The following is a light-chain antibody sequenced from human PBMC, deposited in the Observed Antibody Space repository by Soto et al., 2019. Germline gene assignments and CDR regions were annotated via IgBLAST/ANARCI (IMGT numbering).Light chain of an antibody. CDR1: SSNIGAGYE. V-gene: IGLV1-40*01. CDR3: QSYDSSLSGYV. J-gene: IGLJ1*01. CDR2: ENN. Sequence: QSVLTQPPSVSEAPGQRVTISCTGSSSNIGAGYEAHWYQQVPGTAPKLLIYENNKRPSGVPDRFSGSKSGTSASLAITGLQAEVEAEYYCQSYDSSLSGYVFGTGTQVPVL.